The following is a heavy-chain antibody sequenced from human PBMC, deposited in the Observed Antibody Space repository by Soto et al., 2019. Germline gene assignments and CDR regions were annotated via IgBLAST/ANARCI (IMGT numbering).Heavy chain of an antibody. J-gene: IGHJ4*02. V-gene: IGHV4-59*08. CDR1: WGTISNFY. Sequence: SETLPLPCTVSWGTISNFYGSWIRQPPGKGLEWIGYIYYSGSTNYNPSLKSRVTISVDTSKNQFSLKLSSVTAADTAVYYCARRWGDYFDYWGQGTLVTVSS. CDR2: IYYSGST. D-gene: IGHD3-16*01. CDR3: ARRWGDYFDY.